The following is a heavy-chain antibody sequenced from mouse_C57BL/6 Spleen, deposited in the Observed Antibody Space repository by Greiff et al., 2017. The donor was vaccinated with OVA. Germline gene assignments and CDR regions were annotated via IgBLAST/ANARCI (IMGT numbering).Heavy chain of an antibody. V-gene: IGHV1-53*01. CDR1: GYTFTSYW. J-gene: IGHJ3*01. Sequence: QVQLKQPGTELVNPGASVKLSCKASGYTFTSYWMHWVKLRPGQGLEWIGNINPSNGDTNFNEKFKSKATLTVDKSSSIVYMQLSSLTSEDSAVYYCVTAQATAYWGQGTLVTVSA. CDR2: INPSNGDT. CDR3: VTAQATAY. D-gene: IGHD3-2*02.